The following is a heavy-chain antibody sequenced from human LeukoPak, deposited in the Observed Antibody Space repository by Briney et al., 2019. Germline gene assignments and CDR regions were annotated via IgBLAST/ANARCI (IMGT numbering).Heavy chain of an antibody. CDR1: SGSLSSSSYY. D-gene: IGHD1-26*01. V-gene: IGHV4-39*01. Sequence: SETLSLTCTVSSGSLSSSSYYWGWIRQPPGKGLQWIGTIYYNGATQYNPSLKSRVTISVDTYKNQFSLKLTSVTAADTAVYYCAREDRVGATTGSDHWGQGTLVTVSS. J-gene: IGHJ4*02. CDR3: AREDRVGATTGSDH. CDR2: IYYNGAT.